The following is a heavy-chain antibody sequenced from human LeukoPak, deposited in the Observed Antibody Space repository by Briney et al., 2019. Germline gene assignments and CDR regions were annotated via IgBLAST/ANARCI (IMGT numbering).Heavy chain of an antibody. V-gene: IGHV4-4*02. D-gene: IGHD3-16*02. Sequence: SETLSLTCAVSGGSISSSNWWSWVRQPPGKGLEWIGEIYHSGSTNYNPSLKSRVTISVDKSKNQFSLKLSSVTAADTAVYYCARDGLSHYYYYGMDVWGQGTTVTVSS. CDR2: IYHSGST. CDR3: ARDGLSHYYYYGMDV. CDR1: GGSISSSNW. J-gene: IGHJ6*02.